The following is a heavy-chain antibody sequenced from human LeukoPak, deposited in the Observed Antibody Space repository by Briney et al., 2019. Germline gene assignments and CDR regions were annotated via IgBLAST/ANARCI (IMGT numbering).Heavy chain of an antibody. V-gene: IGHV3-21*04. CDR1: GFTFNTYS. Sequence: GGSLRLSCSASGFTFNTYSMNWVRQAPGKGLEWVSSISGSSSYIHYANSVKGRFTISRDNAKNSLYLQMNSLRAEDTAVYYCARDNWGQGSGYYCYYYYGMDVWGQGTTVTVSS. CDR3: ARDNWGQGSGYYCYYYYGMDV. J-gene: IGHJ6*02. CDR2: ISGSSSYI. D-gene: IGHD3-22*01.